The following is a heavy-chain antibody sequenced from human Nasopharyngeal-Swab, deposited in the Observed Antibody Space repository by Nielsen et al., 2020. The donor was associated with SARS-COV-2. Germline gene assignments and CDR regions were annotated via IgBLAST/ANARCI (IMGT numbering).Heavy chain of an antibody. CDR2: IKQDGSEK. J-gene: IGHJ4*02. CDR1: GFTFSSYW. V-gene: IGHV3-7*03. CDR3: ARDSGSGWYRPFDY. D-gene: IGHD6-19*01. Sequence: GGSLRLSCAASGFTFSSYWMSWVRQAPGQGLEWVANIKQDGSEKYYVDSVKGRFTISRDNAKNSLYLQMNSLRAEDTAVYYCARDSGSGWYRPFDYWGQGTLVTVSS.